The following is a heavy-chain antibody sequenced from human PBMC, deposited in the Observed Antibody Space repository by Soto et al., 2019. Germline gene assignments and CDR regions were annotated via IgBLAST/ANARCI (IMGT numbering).Heavy chain of an antibody. J-gene: IGHJ6*02. CDR3: ARGSGNYYYYGLDV. Sequence: SETLSLTCTVSGGSISSYYWSWIRQPPGKGLEWIGYIYYSGSTNYNPSLKSRATISVDTSKKQISLKLSSVTAADTAVYYCARGSGNYYYYGLDVWGQGTTVTVSS. CDR2: IYYSGST. D-gene: IGHD1-26*01. CDR1: GGSISSYY. V-gene: IGHV4-59*01.